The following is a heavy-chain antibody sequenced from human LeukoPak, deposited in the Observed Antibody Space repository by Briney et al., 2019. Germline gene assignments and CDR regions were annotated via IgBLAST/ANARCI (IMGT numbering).Heavy chain of an antibody. J-gene: IGHJ4*02. CDR3: AGPPWFGELYY. CDR2: IYHSGST. V-gene: IGHV4-4*02. D-gene: IGHD3-10*01. Sequence: PSLTLSLTCAVSGGSISNTDWWSWVRQPPGKGLEWIGKIYHSGSTNYNPSLKSRLTISVDKSKNQFSLNLNSVTAADTAVYYCAGPPWFGELYYWGQGTPVSVSS. CDR1: GGSISNTDW.